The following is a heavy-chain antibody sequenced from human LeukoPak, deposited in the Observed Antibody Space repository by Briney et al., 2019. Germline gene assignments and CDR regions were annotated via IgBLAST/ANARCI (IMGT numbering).Heavy chain of an antibody. CDR3: AREIGCSSTSCFLFDP. D-gene: IGHD2-2*01. CDR2: IYTSGST. CDR1: GGSISSYY. V-gene: IGHV4-4*07. Sequence: SETLSLTCTVCGGSISSYYWSLIRQPAGKGLEWIGRIYTSGSTNYNPSLKSRVTMSVDTSKNQFSLKLSSVTAADTAVYYCAREIGCSSTSCFLFDPWGQGTLVTVSS. J-gene: IGHJ5*02.